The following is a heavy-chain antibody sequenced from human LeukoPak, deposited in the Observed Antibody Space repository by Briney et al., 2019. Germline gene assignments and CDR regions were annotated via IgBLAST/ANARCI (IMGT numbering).Heavy chain of an antibody. Sequence: GGSLRLSCAASGFTVSSNYMSWVRQAPGKGLEWVSFIYIGGSTYYAASVKGRFTISRANSKNTLYLQMNTLRDEDTAVYYCARAAYYYGPVDYWGQGTLVTVSS. D-gene: IGHD3-10*01. CDR3: ARAAYYYGPVDY. J-gene: IGHJ4*02. CDR2: IYIGGST. CDR1: GFTVSSNY. V-gene: IGHV3-53*01.